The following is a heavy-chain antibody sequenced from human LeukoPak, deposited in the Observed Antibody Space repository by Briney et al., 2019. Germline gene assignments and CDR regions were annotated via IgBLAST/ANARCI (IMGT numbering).Heavy chain of an antibody. Sequence: GGSLRLSCAASGFTFSDYYMSWIRQAPGKGLEWVSYIRSSCSTIYYADSVKGRFTISRDNAKNSLYLQMNTLRVEDTAVYYCTRDLMDYDVSTGFMDVWGQGTTVTVSS. CDR1: GFTFSDYY. CDR3: TRDLMDYDVSTGFMDV. CDR2: IRSSCSTI. J-gene: IGHJ6*02. V-gene: IGHV3-11*04. D-gene: IGHD3-9*01.